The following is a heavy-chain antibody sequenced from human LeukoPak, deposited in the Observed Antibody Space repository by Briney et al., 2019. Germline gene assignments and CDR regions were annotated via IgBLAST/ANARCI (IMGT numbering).Heavy chain of an antibody. CDR2: ISYDGSNK. CDR3: ATVVVVAATKVSPKYYYYGMDV. Sequence: PGRSLRLPCAASGFTFSSYAMHWVRQAPGKGLEWVAVISYDGSNKYYADSVKGRFTISRDNSKNTLYLQMNSLRAEDTAVYYCATVVVVAATKVSPKYYYYGMDVWGQGTTVTVSS. V-gene: IGHV3-30-3*01. D-gene: IGHD2-15*01. J-gene: IGHJ6*02. CDR1: GFTFSSYA.